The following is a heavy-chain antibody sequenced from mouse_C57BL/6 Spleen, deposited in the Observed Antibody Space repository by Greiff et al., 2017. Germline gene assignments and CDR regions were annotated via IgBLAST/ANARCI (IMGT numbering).Heavy chain of an antibody. J-gene: IGHJ4*01. V-gene: IGHV1-47*01. CDR1: GYTFTTYP. Sequence: QVQLKESGAELVKPGASVKMSCKASGYTFTTYPIEWMKQNHGKSLEWIGNFHPYNDDTKYNEKFKGKATLTVEKSPSTVYLELSRLTSDDSAVYYCARGGYDYAYYAMDYWGQGTSVTVSS. CDR2: FHPYNDDT. D-gene: IGHD2-4*01. CDR3: ARGGYDYAYYAMDY.